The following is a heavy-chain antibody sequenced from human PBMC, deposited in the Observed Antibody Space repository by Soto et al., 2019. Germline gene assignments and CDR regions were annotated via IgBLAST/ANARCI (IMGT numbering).Heavy chain of an antibody. V-gene: IGHV3-48*03. J-gene: IGHJ5*02. CDR2: ISSSGSTI. Sequence: PGGSLRLSCAASGFTFSSYEMNWVRQAPGKGLEWVSYISSSGSTIYYADSVKGRFTISRDNAKNSLYLQMNSLRAEDTAVYYCARDRGRHWFDPWGQGTLVTVSS. CDR1: GFTFSSYE. CDR3: ARDRGRHWFDP.